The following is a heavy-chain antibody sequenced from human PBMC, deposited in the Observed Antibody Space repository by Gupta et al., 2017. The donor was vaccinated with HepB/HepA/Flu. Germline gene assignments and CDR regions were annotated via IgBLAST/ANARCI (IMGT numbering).Heavy chain of an antibody. D-gene: IGHD3-16*01. CDR3: TRDMRNAMDV. Sequence: EVQLVESGGGLVQPGGPLRLSCAASGFTFGSYWMYWVRQAPGKGLVWVSCINTDGTLTSYADSVKGRFTISRDNTKNTLYLQMNSLRAEDTAVYYCTRDMRNAMDVWGQGTTVTVSS. CDR2: INTDGTLT. V-gene: IGHV3-74*01. CDR1: GFTFGSYW. J-gene: IGHJ6*02.